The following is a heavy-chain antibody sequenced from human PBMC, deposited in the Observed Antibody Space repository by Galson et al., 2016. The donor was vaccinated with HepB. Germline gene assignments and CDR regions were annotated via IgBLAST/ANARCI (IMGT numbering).Heavy chain of an antibody. CDR3: AKDRGGHCSGDTGRSIDF. D-gene: IGHD3-10*02. CDR2: ISAYSGDT. Sequence: SVKVSCKASGYSFVSDGISWVRQAPGQGLEWMTWISAYSGDTKYAQNFQGRVTLTTDTSTSTASMELRSLRSDDTAVYYCAKDRGGHCSGDTGRSIDFWGQGTLVTVSS. V-gene: IGHV1-18*01. CDR1: GYSFVSDG. J-gene: IGHJ4*02.